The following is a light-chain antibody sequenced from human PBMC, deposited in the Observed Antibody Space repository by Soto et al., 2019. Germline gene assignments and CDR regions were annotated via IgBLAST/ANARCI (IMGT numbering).Light chain of an antibody. Sequence: EIVLTQSPATLSVSPGERATLSCRASQSFSSNLAWYQQKPGQAPRLLIYGAAIRATGVPVRFSGSGSGTDFTLTISSLHSEDFAVYYCQQYNNWPSMYTFGQGTKLEIK. CDR1: QSFSSN. CDR3: QQYNNWPSMYT. V-gene: IGKV3-15*01. CDR2: GAA. J-gene: IGKJ2*01.